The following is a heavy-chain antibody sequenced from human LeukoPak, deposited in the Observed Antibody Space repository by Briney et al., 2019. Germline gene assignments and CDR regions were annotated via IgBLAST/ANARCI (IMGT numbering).Heavy chain of an antibody. Sequence: ASVKVSCRTSGYTFNGYFLHWVRQAPGQGLEWMGWINPNSGSTNYAQKFQGRVTMTTDTAISTAYMELSRLRSDDTAVYYCARDRGTYYYGSGSYYNVQWFDPWGQGTLVTVSS. CDR1: GYTFNGYF. J-gene: IGHJ5*02. CDR2: INPNSGST. V-gene: IGHV1-2*02. D-gene: IGHD3-10*01. CDR3: ARDRGTYYYGSGSYYNVQWFDP.